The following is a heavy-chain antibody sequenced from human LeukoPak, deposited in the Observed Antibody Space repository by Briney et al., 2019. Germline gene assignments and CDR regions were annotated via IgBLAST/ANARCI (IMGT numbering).Heavy chain of an antibody. CDR1: GFTFSSYW. CDR3: ARGLQVYDFWSGPDY. Sequence: PGGSLRLSCAASGFTFSSYWMSWVRQAPGKGLEWVANIKQDGSEKYYVDSVKGRFTISRDNAKNSLYLQMNSLRAEDTAVYYCARGLQVYDFWSGPDYWGQGTLVTVSS. CDR2: IKQDGSEK. V-gene: IGHV3-7*01. D-gene: IGHD3-3*01. J-gene: IGHJ4*02.